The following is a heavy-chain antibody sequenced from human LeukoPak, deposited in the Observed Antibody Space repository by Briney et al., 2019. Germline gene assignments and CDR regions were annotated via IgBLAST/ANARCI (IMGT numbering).Heavy chain of an antibody. Sequence: PSETLSLTCTVSRGSISSLYWSWIRQPPGKGLEWIGNIYYTGSTNYKPSPKSRVTISVDTSKNQFSLKLSSVTAADTAVYYCARGRGYSYGSPLDYWGQGSLVTVSS. CDR2: IYYTGST. V-gene: IGHV4-59*11. CDR3: ARGRGYSYGSPLDY. CDR1: RGSISSLY. D-gene: IGHD5-18*01. J-gene: IGHJ4*02.